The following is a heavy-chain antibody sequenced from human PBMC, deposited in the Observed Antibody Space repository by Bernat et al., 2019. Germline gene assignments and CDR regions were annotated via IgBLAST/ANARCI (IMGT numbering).Heavy chain of an antibody. CDR2: ISNDGSNK. J-gene: IGHJ4*02. V-gene: IGHV3-30*18. CDR3: AKAEPGGERAIPVDY. Sequence: QVQLVESGGGVVQPGRSLRLSCAASGFIFSAYGMHWVRQAPGKGLEWVAVISNDGSNKYYADSVKGRFTISRDNSKNTLYLQMNSLRAEDRAVYYCAKAEPGGERAIPVDYWGQGTLVTVSS. CDR1: GFIFSAYG. D-gene: IGHD2-2*02.